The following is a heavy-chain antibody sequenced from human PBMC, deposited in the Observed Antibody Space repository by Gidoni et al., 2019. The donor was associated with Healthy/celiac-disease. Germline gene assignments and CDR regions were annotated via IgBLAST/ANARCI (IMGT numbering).Heavy chain of an antibody. D-gene: IGHD4-17*01. V-gene: IGHV1-18*01. J-gene: IGHJ5*02. CDR2: ISAYKGNK. CDR1: GYTFTSYG. Sequence: QVQLVQSGAEVKKPGASVKVSCKASGYTFTSYGISWVRQAPGQGLEWMGWISAYKGNKNYAQKLQGRVTMTTDTSTSTAYMELRSRRSDDTAVYYCARETRYGDAGRWFDPWGQGTLVTVSS. CDR3: ARETRYGDAGRWFDP.